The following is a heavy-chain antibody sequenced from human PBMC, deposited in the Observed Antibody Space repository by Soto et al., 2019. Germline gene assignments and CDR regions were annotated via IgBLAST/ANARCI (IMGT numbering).Heavy chain of an antibody. Sequence: QVQLVESGGGVVQPGRSLRLSCAASGFTFSSYGMHWVRQAPGKGLEWVAVISYDGSNKYYADSVKGRFTNSRDNSKNTLYLQMNSLRAEDTAVYYCAKEAVDIVATIEDWGQGTLVTVSS. D-gene: IGHD5-12*01. CDR3: AKEAVDIVATIED. CDR1: GFTFSSYG. J-gene: IGHJ4*02. V-gene: IGHV3-30*18. CDR2: ISYDGSNK.